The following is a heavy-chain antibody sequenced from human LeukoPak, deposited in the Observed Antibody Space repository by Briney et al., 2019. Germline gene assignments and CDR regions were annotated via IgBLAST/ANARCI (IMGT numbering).Heavy chain of an antibody. V-gene: IGHV1-69*04. CDR3: ARSEDIVVVPAAGLRAWFDP. Sequence: ASVKVSCKASGGTFSSYAISWVRQAPGQGLEWMGRIIPIFGIANYAQKFQGRVTITADKSTSTAYMELSSLRSEDTAVYYCARSEDIVVVPAAGLRAWFDPWGQGTLATVSS. CDR1: GGTFSSYA. D-gene: IGHD2-2*01. J-gene: IGHJ5*02. CDR2: IIPIFGIA.